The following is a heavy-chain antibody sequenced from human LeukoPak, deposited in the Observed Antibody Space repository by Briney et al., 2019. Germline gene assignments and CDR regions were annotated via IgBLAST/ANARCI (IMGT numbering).Heavy chain of an antibody. CDR3: AKDRIPERLGELSPLDY. D-gene: IGHD3-16*02. V-gene: IGHV3-23*01. Sequence: PGGSLRLSCAASGFTFSSYAMSWVRQAPGKGLEWVSAISGSGGSTYYADSVKGRFTISRDNSKNTLYLQMNSLRAEDTAVYYCAKDRIPERLGELSPLDYWGQGTLVTVSS. J-gene: IGHJ4*02. CDR1: GFTFSSYA. CDR2: ISGSGGST.